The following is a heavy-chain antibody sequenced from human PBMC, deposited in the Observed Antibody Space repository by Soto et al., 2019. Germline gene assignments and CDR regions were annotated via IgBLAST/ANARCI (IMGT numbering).Heavy chain of an antibody. J-gene: IGHJ5*02. D-gene: IGHD3-3*01. CDR2: ISHDARTK. CDR3: AKDQVPYFDSWSGKNWFDP. Sequence: QVQLVESGGGVVQPGRSLRLSCVASGFNFSIHGMHWVRQAPGKGPARVAIISHDARTKYYAESVKGRFTVSRDNSRDTLDLQMDSLRVEDTAVYYCAKDQVPYFDSWSGKNWFDPWGQGTRVTVSS. V-gene: IGHV3-30*18. CDR1: GFNFSIHG.